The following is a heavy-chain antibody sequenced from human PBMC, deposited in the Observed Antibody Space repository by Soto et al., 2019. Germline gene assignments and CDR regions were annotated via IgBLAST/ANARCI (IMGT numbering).Heavy chain of an antibody. CDR2: ISGSGGST. J-gene: IGHJ3*02. CDR3: ENLDLIADAGNVAFDI. Sequence: AWGSLRLSCAASGFTFSSYAMSWVRQAPGKGLEWVLAISGSGGSTYYADSVKGRFTISRDNSKNTLYLQMNSLRAEDTAVYYCENLDLIADAGNVAFDIWGQGTLVTVSS. CDR1: GFTFSSYA. V-gene: IGHV3-23*01. D-gene: IGHD6-13*01.